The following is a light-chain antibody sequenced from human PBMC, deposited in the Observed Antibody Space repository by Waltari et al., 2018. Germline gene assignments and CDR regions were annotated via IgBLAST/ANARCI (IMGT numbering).Light chain of an antibody. V-gene: IGKV1-33*01. CDR1: QDISKY. Sequence: DIQMTQSPSSLPASVGDRVTIPCQASQDISKYLNWYQQKPGKAPKLLIYDASNLETGVPSRFSGSGSGTDFTFTISSLQPEDIATYYCQQYDNLPITFGQGTRLEIK. CDR3: QQYDNLPIT. CDR2: DAS. J-gene: IGKJ5*01.